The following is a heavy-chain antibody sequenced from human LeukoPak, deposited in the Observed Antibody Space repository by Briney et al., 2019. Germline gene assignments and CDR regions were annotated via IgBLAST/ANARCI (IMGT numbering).Heavy chain of an antibody. D-gene: IGHD2-2*01. CDR2: IKQDGSEE. CDR3: ARDMRVVVVPADYYYYGMDV. J-gene: IGHJ6*02. CDR1: GFTFSSYW. V-gene: IGHV3-7*01. Sequence: GGSLRLSCAASGFTFSSYWMSWVRQAPGKGLEWVANIKQDGSEEYYVDSVKGRFTISRDNAKNSLYLQMNSLRAEDTAVYYCARDMRVVVVPADYYYYGMDVWGQGTTVTVSS.